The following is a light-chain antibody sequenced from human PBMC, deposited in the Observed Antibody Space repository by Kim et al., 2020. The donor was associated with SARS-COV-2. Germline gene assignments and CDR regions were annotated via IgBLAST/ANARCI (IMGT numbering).Light chain of an antibody. CDR1: SSDVGGYNY. Sequence: QSALTQPPSASGSPGQSVTISCTGTSSDVGGYNYVSWYQQHPGKAPKLMISEVNKRPSGVPDRFSGSKSDNTASLTVSGLQAEDEADYYCSSYTVKNSLIFGGGTQLTVL. CDR2: EVN. J-gene: IGLJ2*01. V-gene: IGLV2-8*01. CDR3: SSYTVKNSLI.